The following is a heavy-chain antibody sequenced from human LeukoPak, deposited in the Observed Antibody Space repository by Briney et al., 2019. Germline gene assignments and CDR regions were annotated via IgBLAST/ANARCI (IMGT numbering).Heavy chain of an antibody. CDR3: ARGRWKRSGWFISDVVNDY. CDR2: IHHSGST. J-gene: IGHJ4*02. D-gene: IGHD6-19*01. V-gene: IGHV4-34*01. CDR1: GGSFSGYY. Sequence: SETLSPTCAVYGGSFSGYYWSWIRQPPGKGLEWIGEIHHSGSTNYNPSLKSRVTISVDTSKNQFSLKLSSVTAADTAVYYCARGRWKRSGWFISDVVNDYWGQGTLVAVCS.